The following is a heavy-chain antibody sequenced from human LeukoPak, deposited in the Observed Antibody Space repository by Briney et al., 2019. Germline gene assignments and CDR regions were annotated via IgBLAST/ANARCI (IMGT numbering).Heavy chain of an antibody. CDR2: TTPLSSRT. V-gene: IGHV1-46*04. J-gene: IGHJ4*02. D-gene: IGHD6-19*01. Sequence: ASVKGSCKASGYTSTSYNIHWVRQAPGQGLERMGLTTPLSSRTHYAQELQRRVTMTRDTSTSTVYMDLSRLRSEDTAVYYCARDPETLPRYSSGWYYWGQGTLVTVSS. CDR3: ARDPETLPRYSSGWYY. CDR1: GYTSTSYN.